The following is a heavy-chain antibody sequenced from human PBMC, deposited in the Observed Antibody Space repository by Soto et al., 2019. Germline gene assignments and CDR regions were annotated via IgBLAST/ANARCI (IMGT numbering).Heavy chain of an antibody. Sequence: GGSLRLSCAASGFTFSSYAMHWVRQAPGKGLEYVSAISSNGGSTYYANSVKGRFTISRDNSKNTLYLQMGSLRAEDMAVYYCARVGGWNAFDIWGHGTMVTVSS. V-gene: IGHV3-64*01. CDR3: ARVGGWNAFDI. D-gene: IGHD6-19*01. CDR2: ISSNGGST. J-gene: IGHJ3*02. CDR1: GFTFSSYA.